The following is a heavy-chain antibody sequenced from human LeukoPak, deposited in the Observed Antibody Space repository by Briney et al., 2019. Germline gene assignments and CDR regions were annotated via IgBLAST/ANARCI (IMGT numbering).Heavy chain of an antibody. CDR3: AKFDYGGNSGGAFDI. Sequence: GGSLRLACAASGFTFSSYWMHWVRQAPGKGLVWVSHINSDGGITTYADSVKGRFTISRDNAKNTLYLQMNSLRAEDTAVYYCAKFDYGGNSGGAFDIWGQGTMVTVSS. CDR2: INSDGGIT. D-gene: IGHD4-23*01. CDR1: GFTFSSYW. J-gene: IGHJ3*02. V-gene: IGHV3-74*01.